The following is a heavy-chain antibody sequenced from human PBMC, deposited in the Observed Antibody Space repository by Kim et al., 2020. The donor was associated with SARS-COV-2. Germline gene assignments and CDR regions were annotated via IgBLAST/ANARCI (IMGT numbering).Heavy chain of an antibody. V-gene: IGHV3-30-3*01. CDR3: ARDAHRNPTSYGDYYYYG. J-gene: IGHJ6*01. CDR2: ISYDGSNK. D-gene: IGHD4-17*01. CDR1: GFTFSSYA. Sequence: GGSLRLSCAASGFTFSSYAMHWVRQAPGKGLEWVAVISYDGSNKYYADSVKGRFTISRDNSKNTLYLQMNSLRAEDTAVYYCARDAHRNPTSYGDYYYYG.